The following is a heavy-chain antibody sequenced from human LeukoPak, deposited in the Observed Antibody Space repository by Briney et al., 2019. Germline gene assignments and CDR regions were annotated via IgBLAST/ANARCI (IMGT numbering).Heavy chain of an antibody. V-gene: IGHV4-4*07. D-gene: IGHD3-22*01. CDR3: ARGRVTMIVVVNSYYYSMDV. J-gene: IGHJ6*03. Sequence: SETLSLTCTVSGGSLSSYYWNWIRQPAGKGLEWIGRIYTSGSTNYNASLKSRVTMSVDTSKNQFSLKLSSVTAADTALYYCARGRVTMIVVVNSYYYSMDVWGKGTTVTVSS. CDR1: GGSLSSYY. CDR2: IYTSGST.